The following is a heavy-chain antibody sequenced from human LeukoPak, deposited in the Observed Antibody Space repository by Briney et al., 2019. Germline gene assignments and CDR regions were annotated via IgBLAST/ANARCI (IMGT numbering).Heavy chain of an antibody. Sequence: PGGSLRLSCAASGFTFSSYGMHWVRQAPGKGLEWVAVISYDGSNKYYADSVKGRFTISRDNSKNTLYLQMNSLRAEDTAVYYCAKGGGTYYNLISYFDYWGQGTLVTVSS. CDR3: AKGGGTYYNLISYFDY. D-gene: IGHD1-26*01. V-gene: IGHV3-30*18. J-gene: IGHJ4*02. CDR1: GFTFSSYG. CDR2: ISYDGSNK.